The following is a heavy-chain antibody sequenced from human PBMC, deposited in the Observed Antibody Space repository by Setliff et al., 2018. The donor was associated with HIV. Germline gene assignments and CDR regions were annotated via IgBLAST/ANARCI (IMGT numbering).Heavy chain of an antibody. D-gene: IGHD3-10*01. Sequence: GGSLRLSCAASGFTFSIYTMNWVRQAPGKGLEWVAFIRYDGSNKYYADSVKGRFTISRDNSKNTLYLQMNSLRAEDTAVYYCARSVIGYYYYGMDVWGQGTLVTVSS. CDR1: GFTFSIYT. CDR3: ARSVIGYYYYGMDV. V-gene: IGHV3-30*02. J-gene: IGHJ6*02. CDR2: IRYDGSNK.